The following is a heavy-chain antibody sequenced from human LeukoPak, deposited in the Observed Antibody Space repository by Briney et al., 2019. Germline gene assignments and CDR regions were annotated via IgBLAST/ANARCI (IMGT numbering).Heavy chain of an antibody. J-gene: IGHJ4*02. Sequence: PGGSLRLSCAASGFTFSRHPMHWVRQAPGKGLEWVSYISSSGSTIYYADSVKGRFTISRDNAKNSLLLQMNSLRGEDTAVYYCARDKVGGSMAGSNFDYWGQGTLVTVSS. CDR1: GFTFSRHP. D-gene: IGHD6-19*01. CDR3: ARDKVGGSMAGSNFDY. V-gene: IGHV3-48*04. CDR2: ISSSGSTI.